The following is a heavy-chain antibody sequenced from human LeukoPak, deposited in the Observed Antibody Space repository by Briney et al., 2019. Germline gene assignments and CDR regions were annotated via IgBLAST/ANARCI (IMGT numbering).Heavy chain of an antibody. CDR1: GYTFTSYY. Sequence: GASVKVPCKASGYTFTSYYMHWVRQAPGQGLEWMGIINPSGGSTSYAQKFQGRVTMTRDMSTSTVYMELSSLRSEDTAVYYCARDSGYRTPVYWGQGTLVTVSS. J-gene: IGHJ4*02. CDR2: INPSGGST. CDR3: ARDSGYRTPVY. V-gene: IGHV1-46*01. D-gene: IGHD5-18*01.